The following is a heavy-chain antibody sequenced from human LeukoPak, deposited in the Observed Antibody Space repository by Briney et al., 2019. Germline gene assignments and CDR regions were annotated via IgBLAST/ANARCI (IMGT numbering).Heavy chain of an antibody. D-gene: IGHD4-17*01. J-gene: IGHJ1*01. CDR2: IYHSGST. Sequence: SETLSLTCAVYGGSFSGYYWSWIRQPPGKGLEWIGYIYHSGSTYYNPSLKSRVTISVDRSKNQYSLKLSSVTAADTAVYYCASDYGDHEYFQHWGQGTLVTVSS. V-gene: IGHV4-34*01. CDR1: GGSFSGYY. CDR3: ASDYGDHEYFQH.